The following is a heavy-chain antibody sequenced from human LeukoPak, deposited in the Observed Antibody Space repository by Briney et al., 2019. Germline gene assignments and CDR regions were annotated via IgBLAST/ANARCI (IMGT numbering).Heavy chain of an antibody. V-gene: IGHV1-46*01. CDR2: INPSGGST. Sequence: ASVKLSCKASGYTFTSYYMHWVRQAPGHGREWMGVINPSGGSTSYAQEFEGRVTMSRDTSRSTVYMELSSLRSEDTAVYYCARASDRVAFDYWGQGTLVTVSS. CDR3: ARASDRVAFDY. J-gene: IGHJ4*02. CDR1: GYTFTSYY.